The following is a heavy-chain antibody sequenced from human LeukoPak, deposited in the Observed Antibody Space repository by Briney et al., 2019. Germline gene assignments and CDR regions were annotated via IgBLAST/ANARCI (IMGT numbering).Heavy chain of an antibody. D-gene: IGHD5-24*01. CDR3: ARAWRSRDWFDP. CDR2: ISYEGSNK. J-gene: IGHJ5*02. V-gene: IGHV3-30*04. CDR1: GFTFSRYA. Sequence: GGSLRLSCAASGFTFSRYAMHWVRQAPGKGLEWVAVISYEGSNKYYADSVKGRFTISRDNSKNTLYPQMNSLRAEDTAVYYCARAWRSRDWFDPWGQGTLVTVSS.